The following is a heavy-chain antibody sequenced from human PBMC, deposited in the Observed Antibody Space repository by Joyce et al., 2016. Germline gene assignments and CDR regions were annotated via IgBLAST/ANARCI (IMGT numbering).Heavy chain of an antibody. Sequence: EVQLLESGGALVQQGGSLRLSCAASGFTFESYAMTWLRQAPGKGLEWVLGSYGNVRYTFYAASVKGRFSISRDNSKNTLYLQMNSLRAEDTAVYYCARTPQGTGWCFDFWGQGTLATVSS. CDR3: ARTPQGTGWCFDF. D-gene: IGHD6-19*01. CDR2: SYGNVRYT. CDR1: GFTFESYA. V-gene: IGHV3-23*01. J-gene: IGHJ4*02.